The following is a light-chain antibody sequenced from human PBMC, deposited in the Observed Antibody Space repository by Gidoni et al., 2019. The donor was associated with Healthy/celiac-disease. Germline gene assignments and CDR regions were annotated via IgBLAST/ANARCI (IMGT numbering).Light chain of an antibody. CDR1: QSVSSY. J-gene: IGKJ4*01. CDR3: QQRRNWTRFT. V-gene: IGKV3-11*01. Sequence: EIVLTHSPATLSLSPGEIATLSCRASQSVSSYLAWYQQKPGQAPRLLIYDASNRAPGIPARFSGSGSGTDFALTISSLEPEDFAVDDCQQRRNWTRFTFGGGTKVEIK. CDR2: DAS.